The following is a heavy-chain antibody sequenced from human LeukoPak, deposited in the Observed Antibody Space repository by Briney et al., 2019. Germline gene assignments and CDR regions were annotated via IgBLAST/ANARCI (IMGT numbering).Heavy chain of an antibody. CDR2: INWNGGST. D-gene: IGHD4-17*01. CDR3: ARAQTYGDSRLLLDY. CDR1: GITFSNAL. J-gene: IGHJ4*02. V-gene: IGHV3-20*04. Sequence: GRSLRLSCAASGITFSNALMSWVRQAPGKGLEWVSGINWNGGSTGYADSVEGRFTIFRDNAKNSQYLQMNSLRVEDTALYYCARAQTYGDSRLLLDYWGQGTLVTVSS.